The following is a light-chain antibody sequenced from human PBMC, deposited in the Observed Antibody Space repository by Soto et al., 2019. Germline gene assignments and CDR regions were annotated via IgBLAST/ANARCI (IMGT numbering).Light chain of an antibody. V-gene: IGLV2-14*01. J-gene: IGLJ1*01. Sequence: QSALTQPASVSGSPGQSITISCTGTSRDVGGYNYVSWYQQHPGKATKLMIYDVSNRPSGVSNRFSGSKSCNTASLTISWLQAEDEADYYCSSYTSSSTLVFGTGTKVTVL. CDR2: DVS. CDR1: SRDVGGYNY. CDR3: SSYTSSSTLV.